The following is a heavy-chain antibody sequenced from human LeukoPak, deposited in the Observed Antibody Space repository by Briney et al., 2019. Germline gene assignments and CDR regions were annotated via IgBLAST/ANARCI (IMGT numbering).Heavy chain of an antibody. CDR2: IYYSGST. V-gene: IGHV4-59*01. J-gene: IGHJ6*02. D-gene: IGHD1-26*01. Sequence: SETLSLTCTVSGGSISSYYWSWIRQPPGKGLEWIGYIYYSGSTNYNPSLKSRVTISVDTSKNQFSLKLSSVTAADTAVYYCARGRGSGSYRGRHYYFYGMDVWGQGTTGTGPS. CDR3: ARGRGSGSYRGRHYYFYGMDV. CDR1: GGSISSYY.